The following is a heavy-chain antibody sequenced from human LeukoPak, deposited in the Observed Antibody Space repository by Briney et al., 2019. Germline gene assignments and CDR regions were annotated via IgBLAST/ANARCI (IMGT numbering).Heavy chain of an antibody. V-gene: IGHV3-23*01. CDR1: GFTFSSYA. CDR2: ISGSGGST. CDR3: AKTAYYGSGSYAYYFDY. Sequence: GGPLRLSCAASGFTFSSYAMSWVRQAPGKGLEWVSAISGSGGSTYYADSVKGRFTISRDNSKNTLYLQMNSLRAEDTAVYYCAKTAYYGSGSYAYYFDYWGQGTLVTVSS. D-gene: IGHD3-10*01. J-gene: IGHJ4*02.